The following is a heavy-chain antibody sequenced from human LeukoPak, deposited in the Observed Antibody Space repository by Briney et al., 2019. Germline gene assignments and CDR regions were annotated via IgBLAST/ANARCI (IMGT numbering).Heavy chain of an antibody. J-gene: IGHJ3*02. CDR3: ARKPRRSFDI. Sequence: SETLSLTCTVSGGSISNYFWSWVRQPPGKGLEWIGYISYNGYTNYNPSLKSRVTMSVDTSENQFSLRLNSVTAADTAVYYCARKPRRSFDIWGQGTMVTVSS. CDR1: GGSISNYF. V-gene: IGHV4-59*01. CDR2: ISYNGYT.